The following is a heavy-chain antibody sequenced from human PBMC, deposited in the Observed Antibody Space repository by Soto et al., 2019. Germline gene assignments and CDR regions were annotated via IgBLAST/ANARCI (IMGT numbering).Heavy chain of an antibody. D-gene: IGHD3-10*01. Sequence: QVQLQESGPGLVKPSETLSLTCTVSGDSIRSYDLAWIRQPPGKGLEWIGYFRSGGGTSYNPSLKSRVAISAGTSMKQFSLRLSSVTAADTAVYYCVRQGIGVLHGLVDVWGQGTTVTVSS. V-gene: IGHV4-59*08. CDR2: FRSGGGT. CDR1: GDSIRSYD. CDR3: VRQGIGVLHGLVDV. J-gene: IGHJ6*02.